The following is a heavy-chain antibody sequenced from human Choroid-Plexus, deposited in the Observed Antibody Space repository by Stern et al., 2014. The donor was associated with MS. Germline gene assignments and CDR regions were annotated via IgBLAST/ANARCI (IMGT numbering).Heavy chain of an antibody. V-gene: IGHV1-2*02. CDR1: GYIFTGYY. CDR2: INPNXGGT. Sequence: DQLXXXGAEVKKPGASVKVSCKTSGYIFTGYYIHWVRQAPGQGLEWMAWINPNXGGTKYAQKFQGRVTMSRDTSISTAYVELSSLTSDDTAVYYCARDQRGITIFGVVTDYYYLGMDVWGQGTTVTVSS. CDR3: ARDQRGITIFGVVTDYYYLGMDV. D-gene: IGHD3-3*01. J-gene: IGHJ6*02.